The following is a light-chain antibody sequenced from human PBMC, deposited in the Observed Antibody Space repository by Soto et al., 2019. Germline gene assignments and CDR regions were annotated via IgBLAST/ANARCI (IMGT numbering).Light chain of an antibody. CDR1: SSDVGGYNY. CDR3: SSYTSSSTLGGVV. CDR2: DVS. V-gene: IGLV2-14*01. Sequence: QSALTQPASVSGSPGQSITISCTGTSSDVGGYNYVSWYQQHPGKAPKLMIYDVSNRPSGVSNRFSGSKSGNTASLTISGLQAEYEADYYCSSYTSSSTLGGVVFGGGTKLTVL. J-gene: IGLJ2*01.